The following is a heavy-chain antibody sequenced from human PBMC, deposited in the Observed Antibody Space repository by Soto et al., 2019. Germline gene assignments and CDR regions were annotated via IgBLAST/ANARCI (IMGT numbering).Heavy chain of an antibody. D-gene: IGHD3-10*01. CDR3: ARVVRLAVLLSNWFDP. CDR2: SSSSGSNI. Sequence: PGGSLRLSCAASGFTFSSYEMNWVRQAPGKGLEWVLYSSSSGSNIYYADTVKGRFTISRDNAKNSLYLQMNSLRAEDTAVYYCARVVRLAVLLSNWFDPWGQGTLVTVSS. J-gene: IGHJ5*02. CDR1: GFTFSSYE. V-gene: IGHV3-48*03.